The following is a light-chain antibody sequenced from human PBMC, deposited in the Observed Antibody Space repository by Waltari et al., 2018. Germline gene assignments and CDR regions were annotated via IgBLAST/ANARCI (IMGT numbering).Light chain of an antibody. J-gene: IGKJ2*01. Sequence: DIVMTQSPDSLAVSLGERATVNCKSSQSVFYSSNNKNYLAWYQQKPRQPPKLLIYWASARESGVPDRFSDSGSGTDFTLTISSLQAEDVAVYYCQQYYSIPYTFGQGTKLEIK. CDR1: QSVFYSSNNKNY. CDR2: WAS. V-gene: IGKV4-1*01. CDR3: QQYYSIPYT.